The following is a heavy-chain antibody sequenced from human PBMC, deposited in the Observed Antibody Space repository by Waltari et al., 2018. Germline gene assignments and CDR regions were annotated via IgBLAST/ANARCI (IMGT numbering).Heavy chain of an antibody. D-gene: IGHD3-10*01. J-gene: IGHJ6*03. Sequence: QVQLVESGGGVVQPGGSLRLSCAASGFTFSSYGMHWVRQAPGQGREVVAFLRYDGSNKYYADSVKGRFTISRDNSKNTLYLQMNSLRAEDTAVYYCAKSEEYGSGSYYPYYYMDVWGKGTTVTVSS. CDR1: GFTFSSYG. CDR3: AKSEEYGSGSYYPYYYMDV. CDR2: LRYDGSNK. V-gene: IGHV3-30*02.